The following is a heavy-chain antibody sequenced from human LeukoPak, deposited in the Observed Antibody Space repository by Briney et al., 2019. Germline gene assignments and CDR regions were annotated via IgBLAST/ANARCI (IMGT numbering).Heavy chain of an antibody. CDR3: AREPYGDYFLDY. CDR1: GFTFNTYS. J-gene: IGHJ4*02. CDR2: ISSGSNYI. D-gene: IGHD4-17*01. V-gene: IGHV3-21*01. Sequence: GGSLRLSCAASGFTFNTYSMNWVRQAPGKGLEWVSSISSGSNYIYYADSMKGRFTISRDNAKNSLYLQMNSLRAEDTAVYYCAREPYGDYFLDYWGQGTLVTVSS.